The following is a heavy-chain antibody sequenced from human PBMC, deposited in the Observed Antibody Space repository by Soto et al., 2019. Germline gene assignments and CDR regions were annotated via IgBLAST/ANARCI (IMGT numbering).Heavy chain of an antibody. V-gene: IGHV3-30*18. J-gene: IGHJ6*02. Sequence: GGSLRLSCAASGFTFRSYGMHWVRQAPGKGLEWVAVISYDGSNKYYADSVKGRFTISRDNSKNTLYLQMNSLRAEDTAVYYCAKGPDSSSWAYYYYGMDVWGQGTTVTVSS. CDR3: AKGPDSSSWAYYYYGMDV. CDR1: GFTFRSYG. D-gene: IGHD6-13*01. CDR2: ISYDGSNK.